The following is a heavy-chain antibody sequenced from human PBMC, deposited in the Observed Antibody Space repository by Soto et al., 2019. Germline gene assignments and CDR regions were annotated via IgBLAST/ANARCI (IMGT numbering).Heavy chain of an antibody. CDR1: GYTFTSYG. V-gene: IGHV1-18*01. J-gene: IGHJ4*02. CDR2: IVVGSGNT. CDR3: ARDGGYGGPY. D-gene: IGHD4-17*01. Sequence: ASVKVSCKASGYTFTSYGISWVRQAPGQGLEWIGWIVVGSGNTNYAQKLQGRVTMTTDTSTSTAYMELRSLRSDDTAVYYCARDGGYGGPYWGQGTLVTVSS.